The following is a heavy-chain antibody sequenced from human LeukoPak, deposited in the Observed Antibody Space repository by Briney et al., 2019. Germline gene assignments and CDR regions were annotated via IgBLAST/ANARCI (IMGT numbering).Heavy chain of an antibody. D-gene: IGHD2-2*01. V-gene: IGHV3-72*01. CDR3: AKHPGTICSSTSCYQTWTNWFDP. J-gene: IGHJ5*02. Sequence: GGSLRLSCTASGFSFSDHYMDWVRQAPGKGLEWVGRTSNKANSYTTEYAASVKGRFTISRDDSKNSLYLEMNSLRAEDTAVYYCAKHPGTICSSTSCYQTWTNWFDPWGQGTLVTVSS. CDR1: GFSFSDHY. CDR2: TSNKANSYTT.